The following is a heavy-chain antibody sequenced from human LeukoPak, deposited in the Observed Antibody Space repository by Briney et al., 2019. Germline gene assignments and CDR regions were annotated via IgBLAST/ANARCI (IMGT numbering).Heavy chain of an antibody. CDR1: GFTFSSYG. V-gene: IGHV3-33*01. CDR3: ARDHYGSGSYYQRFDY. CDR2: IWYDGSNK. Sequence: PGRSLRLSCAASGFTFSSYGMHWVRQAPGKGLEWVAVIWYDGSNKYCADSVKGRFTISRDNSKNTLYLQMNSLRAEDTAVYYCARDHYGSGSYYQRFDYWGQGTLVTVSS. J-gene: IGHJ4*02. D-gene: IGHD3-10*01.